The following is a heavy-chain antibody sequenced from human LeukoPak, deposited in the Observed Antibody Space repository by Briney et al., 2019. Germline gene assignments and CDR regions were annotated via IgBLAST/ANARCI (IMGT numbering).Heavy chain of an antibody. CDR2: INPNSGGT. J-gene: IGHJ5*02. CDR1: GYTFTGYY. CDR3: ATTRIAAAGNGWFDP. V-gene: IGHV1-2*02. Sequence: ASVKVSCKASGYTFTGYYMHWVRQAPGQGLEWMGWINPNSGGTNYAQKFQGRVTMTRDTSISTAYMELSRPRSDDTAVYYCATTRIAAAGNGWFDPWGQGTLVTVPS. D-gene: IGHD6-13*01.